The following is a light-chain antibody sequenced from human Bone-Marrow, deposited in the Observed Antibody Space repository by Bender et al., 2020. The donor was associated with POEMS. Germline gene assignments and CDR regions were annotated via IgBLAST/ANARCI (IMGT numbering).Light chain of an antibody. CDR1: SSDVAGYNY. CDR3: SSYTSSSAVL. J-gene: IGLJ2*01. V-gene: IGLV2-14*01. CDR2: DVS. Sequence: QSALTQPASVSGSPGQSITISCTGTSSDVAGYNYVSWYQHHPGKAPKLMIFDVSNRPSGVSNRFSGSKSGNTASLTISGLQAEDEADYYCSSYTSSSAVLFGGGTKLTVL.